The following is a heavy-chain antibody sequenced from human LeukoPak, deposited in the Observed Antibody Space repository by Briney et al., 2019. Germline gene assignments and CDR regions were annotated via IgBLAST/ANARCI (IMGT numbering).Heavy chain of an antibody. D-gene: IGHD3-22*01. V-gene: IGHV3-7*04. Sequence: AGGSLRLSCAASGFTFNSYWMTWVRQAPGKGLEWVANIKQDNIEKNYVDSVKGRFTISRDNAKNSLYLQMNSLRAEDTAVYYCVRDGDYYDSSGYYDRLDYWGQGTLVTVSS. J-gene: IGHJ4*02. CDR3: VRDGDYYDSSGYYDRLDY. CDR2: IKQDNIEK. CDR1: GFTFNSYW.